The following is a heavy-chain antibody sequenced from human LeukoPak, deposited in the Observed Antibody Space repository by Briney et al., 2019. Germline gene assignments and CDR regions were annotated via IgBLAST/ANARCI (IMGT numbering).Heavy chain of an antibody. J-gene: IGHJ4*02. CDR2: ISSSSSYI. CDR3: ARAVGVYFDWLLPTLGFDY. Sequence: GGSLRLSCAASGFTFSSYSMNWVRQAPGKGLEWVSSISSSSSYIYYADSVKGRFTIPRDNAKNSLYLQMNSLRAEDTAVYYCARAVGVYFDWLLPTLGFDYWGQGTLVTVSS. D-gene: IGHD3-9*01. CDR1: GFTFSSYS. V-gene: IGHV3-21*01.